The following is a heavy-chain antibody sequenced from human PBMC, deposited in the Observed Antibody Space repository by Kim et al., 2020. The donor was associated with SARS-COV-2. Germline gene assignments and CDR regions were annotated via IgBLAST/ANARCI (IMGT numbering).Heavy chain of an antibody. J-gene: IGHJ6*03. CDR2: ISWNSGSI. CDR1: GFTFGDYA. CDR3: AKDIKYYYYYYMDV. Sequence: GGSLRLSCAASGFTFGDYAMHWVRQAPGKGLEWVSGISWNSGSIGYADSVKGRFTISRDNAKNSLYLQMNSLRAEDTALYYCAKDIKYYYYYYMDVWGKGTTVTVSS. V-gene: IGHV3-9*01.